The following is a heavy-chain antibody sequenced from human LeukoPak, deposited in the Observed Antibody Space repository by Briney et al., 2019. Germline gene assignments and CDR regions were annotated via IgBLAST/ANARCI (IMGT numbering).Heavy chain of an antibody. CDR2: ISGSGGST. D-gene: IGHD5-24*01. CDR3: ARARDGYPFGY. J-gene: IGHJ4*02. V-gene: IGHV3-23*01. Sequence: GGSLRLSCAASGFTFSSYGMSWVRQAPGKGLEWVSAISGSGGSTYYADSVKGRFTISRDNSKNTLYLQMNSLRAEDTAVYYCARARDGYPFGYWGQGTLVTVSS. CDR1: GFTFSSYG.